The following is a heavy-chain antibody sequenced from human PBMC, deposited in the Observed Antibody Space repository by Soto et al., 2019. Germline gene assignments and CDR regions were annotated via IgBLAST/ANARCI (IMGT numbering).Heavy chain of an antibody. Sequence: GGSLRLSCAASGFTFSSYAMSWVRQAPGKGLEWVSAVSGSGGSTYYADSVKGRFTISRDNSKNTLYLQMNSLRAEDTAVYYCAKGIAVALYNWFDPWGQGTLVTVSS. CDR2: VSGSGGST. V-gene: IGHV3-23*01. J-gene: IGHJ5*02. D-gene: IGHD6-19*01. CDR3: AKGIAVALYNWFDP. CDR1: GFTFSSYA.